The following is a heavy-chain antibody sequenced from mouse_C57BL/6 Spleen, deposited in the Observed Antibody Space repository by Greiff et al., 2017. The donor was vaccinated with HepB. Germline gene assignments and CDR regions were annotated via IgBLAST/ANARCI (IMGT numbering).Heavy chain of an antibody. CDR3: ARYDGTIGGFAY. D-gene: IGHD2-3*01. J-gene: IGHJ3*01. CDR1: GYTFTSYW. Sequence: QVQLQQSGAELVMPGASVKLSCKASGYTFTSYWMHWVKQRPGQGLEWIGEIDPSDSYTNYNQKFKGKSTLTVDKSSSTAYMQLSSLTSEDSAVYYCARYDGTIGGFAYWGQGTLVTVSA. CDR2: IDPSDSYT. V-gene: IGHV1-69*01.